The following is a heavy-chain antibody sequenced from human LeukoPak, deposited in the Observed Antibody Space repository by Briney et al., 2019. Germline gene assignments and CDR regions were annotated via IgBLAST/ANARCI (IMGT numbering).Heavy chain of an antibody. Sequence: PGGSLRLSCAASGFTFSSYAMHWVRRAPGKGLEWVAVISYDGSNKYYADSVKGRFTISSDNSKNTLYLQMNSLRAEDTAVYYCAGESEVIGAFDIWGQGTMVTVSS. J-gene: IGHJ3*02. CDR2: ISYDGSNK. CDR1: GFTFSSYA. D-gene: IGHD3-10*01. V-gene: IGHV3-30*04. CDR3: AGESEVIGAFDI.